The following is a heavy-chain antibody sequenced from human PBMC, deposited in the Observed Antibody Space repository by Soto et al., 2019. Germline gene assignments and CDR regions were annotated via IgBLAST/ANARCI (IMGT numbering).Heavy chain of an antibody. CDR1: GGSISSSSYY. D-gene: IGHD6-13*01. V-gene: IGHV4-39*01. CDR2: IYYSGCT. J-gene: IGHJ3*02. Sequence: QLQLQESRPGLVKPSETLSLTCTVSGGSISSSSYYWGWIRQPPGKGLEWIGSIYYSGCTYYNPSLKSRVTTSVDTSKNQFSLKLSSVTAADTAVYYCARLGAAAGADIWGQGTMVTVSS. CDR3: ARLGAAAGADI.